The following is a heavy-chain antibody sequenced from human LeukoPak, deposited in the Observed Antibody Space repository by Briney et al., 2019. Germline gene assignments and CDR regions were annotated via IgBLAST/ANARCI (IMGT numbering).Heavy chain of an antibody. CDR3: ARGELTYRAWPDY. V-gene: IGHV4-30-4*01. Sequence: PSQTLSLTCTVSGGSISSGDYYWSWIRQPPGKGLEWIGYIYYSGSTYYNPSLKSRVAISVDTSKNLFSLKLSSVTAADTAVYYCARGELTYRAWPDYWGQGTLVTVSS. CDR1: GGSISSGDYY. CDR2: IYYSGST. J-gene: IGHJ4*02. D-gene: IGHD1-26*01.